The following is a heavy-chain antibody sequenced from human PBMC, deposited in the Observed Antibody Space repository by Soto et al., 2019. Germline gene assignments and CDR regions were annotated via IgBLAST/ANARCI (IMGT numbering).Heavy chain of an antibody. CDR3: ARGNHYDFWSGYPQFDY. CDR2: IIPIFGTA. V-gene: IGHV1-69*06. J-gene: IGHJ4*02. D-gene: IGHD3-3*01. CDR1: GGTFSSYA. Sequence: QVQLVQSGAEVKKPGSSVKVSCKASGGTFSSYAISWVRQAPGQGLEWMGGIIPIFGTANYAQKFQGRVTITADKSTSTADMELSSLRSEDTAVYYCARGNHYDFWSGYPQFDYWGQGTLATVSS.